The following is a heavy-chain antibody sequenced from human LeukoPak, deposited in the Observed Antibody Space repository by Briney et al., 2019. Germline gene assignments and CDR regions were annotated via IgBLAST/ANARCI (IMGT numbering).Heavy chain of an antibody. Sequence: PGGSLRLSCTASGFIFSDYYMSWIRQAPGKGLEWVSYISSSGSTIYYADSVKGRFTISRDNAKNSLYLQMNSLRAEDTAVYYCAKGPRYYYYYMDVWGKGTTVTVSS. J-gene: IGHJ6*03. V-gene: IGHV3-11*01. CDR3: AKGPRYYYYYMDV. CDR2: ISSSGSTI. CDR1: GFIFSDYY.